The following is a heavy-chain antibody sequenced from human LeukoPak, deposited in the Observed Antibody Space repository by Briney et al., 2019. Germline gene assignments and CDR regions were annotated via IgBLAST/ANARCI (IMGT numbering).Heavy chain of an antibody. Sequence: ASVKVSCKASGGTFSSYAISWVRQAPGQGLEWMGIINPSGGSTSYAQKFQGRVTMTRDTSTSTVYMELSSLRSEDTAVYYCVRDQQYYYDSSGRKYYFDYWGQGTLVTVSS. CDR1: GGTFSSYA. CDR2: INPSGGST. V-gene: IGHV1-46*01. J-gene: IGHJ4*02. D-gene: IGHD3-22*01. CDR3: VRDQQYYYDSSGRKYYFDY.